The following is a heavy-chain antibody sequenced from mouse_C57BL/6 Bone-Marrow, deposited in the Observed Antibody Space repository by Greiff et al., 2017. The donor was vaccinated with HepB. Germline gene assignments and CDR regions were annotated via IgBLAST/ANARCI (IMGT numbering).Heavy chain of an antibody. V-gene: IGHV1-50*01. D-gene: IGHD2-1*01. CDR2: IDPSDGYT. CDR3: ARYGNYLYYFDY. Sequence: VQLQQPGAELVKPGASVKLSCKASGYTFTSYWMQWVKQRPGQGLEWIGEIDPSDGYTNYNQKFKGKATLTVDTSSSTAYMQLSSLTSEDSAVYYCARYGNYLYYFDYWGQGTTLTVSS. J-gene: IGHJ2*01. CDR1: GYTFTSYW.